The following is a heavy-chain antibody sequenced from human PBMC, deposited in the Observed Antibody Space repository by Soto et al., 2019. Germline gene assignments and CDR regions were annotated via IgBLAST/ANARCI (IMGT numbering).Heavy chain of an antibody. D-gene: IGHD3-10*01. CDR3: ARHGRGGYYYGSGPYDY. V-gene: IGHV4-59*08. J-gene: IGHJ4*02. CDR2: IYYSGST. Sequence: SETLSLTCTVSGGSISSYYWSWIRQPPGKGLEWIVYIYYSGSTNYTPSLKSRVTISVDTSKYQFSLKLSSVTAADTAVYYCARHGRGGYYYGSGPYDYWGQGTLVTV. CDR1: GGSISSYY.